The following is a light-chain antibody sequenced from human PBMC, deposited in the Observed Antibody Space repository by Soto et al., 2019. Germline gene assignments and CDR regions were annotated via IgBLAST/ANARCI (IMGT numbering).Light chain of an antibody. CDR1: RSVSSNH. Sequence: EIVLTQSPGTLSLSPGERATLSCRVSRSVSSNHLAWYQQKPGQAPRLLIYGASSRATGIPDRFSGSGSGTDFTLTISRLEPEDFAVYYCQQYGSSPYTFGQGTKLEIK. CDR3: QQYGSSPYT. J-gene: IGKJ2*01. V-gene: IGKV3-20*01. CDR2: GAS.